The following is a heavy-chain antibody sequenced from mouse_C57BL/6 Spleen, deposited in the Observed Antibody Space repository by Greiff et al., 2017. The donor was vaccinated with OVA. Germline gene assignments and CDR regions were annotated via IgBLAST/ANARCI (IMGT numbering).Heavy chain of an antibody. J-gene: IGHJ4*01. Sequence: EVQRVEPGAELVKPGASVKLSCTASGYNIKDYYMHWVKQRTEQGLEWIGRIDPEDGDTNYAPKFQGKATLTADTSSTTAYLQLSSLTSEDTAVYYCARSPTAQEAMYYWGQGTSVTVSS. V-gene: IGHV14-2*01. CDR1: GYNIKDYY. CDR2: IDPEDGDT. D-gene: IGHD2-10*01. CDR3: ARSPTAQEAMYY.